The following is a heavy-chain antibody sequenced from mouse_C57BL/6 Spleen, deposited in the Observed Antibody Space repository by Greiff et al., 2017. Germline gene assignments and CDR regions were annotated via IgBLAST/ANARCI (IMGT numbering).Heavy chain of an antibody. CDR3: AREGSSYVTWFAY. Sequence: EVKVVESGGGLVKPGGSLKLSCAASGFTFSDYGMHWVRQAPEKGLEWVAYISSGSSTIYYADTVKGRFTISRDNAKNTLFLQMTSLRSEDTAMYYCAREGSSYVTWFAYWGQGTLVTVSA. J-gene: IGHJ3*01. V-gene: IGHV5-17*01. D-gene: IGHD1-1*01. CDR1: GFTFSDYG. CDR2: ISSGSSTI.